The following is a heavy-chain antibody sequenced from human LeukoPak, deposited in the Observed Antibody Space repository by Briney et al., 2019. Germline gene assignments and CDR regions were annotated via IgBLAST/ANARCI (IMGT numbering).Heavy chain of an antibody. J-gene: IGHJ4*02. V-gene: IGHV3-23*01. CDR2: ISGSGGST. CDR1: GFTFSSYA. D-gene: IGHD5-24*01. Sequence: GGSLRLSCTASGFTFSSYAMSWVRQAPGTGLEWVSVISGSGGSTVHADSVKGRFTISRDNSKNTLYLQMNSLRAEDTAVYYCAKDMDVSIYGYNFDYWGQGTLVTVSS. CDR3: AKDMDVSIYGYNFDY.